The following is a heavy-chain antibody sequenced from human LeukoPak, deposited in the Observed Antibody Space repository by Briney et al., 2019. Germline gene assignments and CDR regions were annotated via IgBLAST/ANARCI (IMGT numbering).Heavy chain of an antibody. CDR1: GYSFTTYG. V-gene: IGHV1-18*01. Sequence: ASVKVSCTASGYSFTTYGITWVRQAPGQGLEWMGWISPYGGATQYAQNLQDRVSMTTDTSTNTAHIEVRSLKSDDTAIYYCARDTDWTVDYWGQGTLVTVSS. CDR2: ISPYGGAT. CDR3: ARDTDWTVDY. D-gene: IGHD3-9*01. J-gene: IGHJ4*02.